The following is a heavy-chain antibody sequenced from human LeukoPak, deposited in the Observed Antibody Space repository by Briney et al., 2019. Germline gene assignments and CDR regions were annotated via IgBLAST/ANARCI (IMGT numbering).Heavy chain of an antibody. Sequence: GGSLGLSCVASGFIFSSYGINWVRQAPGKGLEWVAVISYDGTDKYYTDSVKGRFTISRDRSTNTVSLEMNSLRPEDTAVYYCAKSLSGWWTPGLDYLGQGTLVTVSS. CDR1: GFIFSSYG. D-gene: IGHD6-13*01. J-gene: IGHJ4*02. CDR3: AKSLSGWWTPGLDY. V-gene: IGHV3-30*18. CDR2: ISYDGTDK.